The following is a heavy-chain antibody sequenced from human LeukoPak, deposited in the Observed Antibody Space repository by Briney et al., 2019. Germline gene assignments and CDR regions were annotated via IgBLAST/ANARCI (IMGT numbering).Heavy chain of an antibody. CDR2: IYYSGST. V-gene: IGHV4-59*08. CDR1: GGSISSYY. CDR3: ASGASLGGYYYGMDV. Sequence: SETLSLTCTASGGSISSYYWSWIRQPPGKGLEWIGYIYYSGSTNNNPSLKSRVTISVDTSKNQFSLKLSSVTAADTAVYYCASGASLGGYYYGMDVWGQGTTVTVSS. D-gene: IGHD3-16*01. J-gene: IGHJ6*02.